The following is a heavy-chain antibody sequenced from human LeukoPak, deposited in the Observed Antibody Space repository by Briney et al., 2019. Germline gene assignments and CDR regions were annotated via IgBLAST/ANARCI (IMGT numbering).Heavy chain of an antibody. CDR3: ARVSFFRWAATRPSYYYYYMDV. V-gene: IGHV4-4*02. CDR1: GGSISSSNW. Sequence: SETLSLTCAVSGGSISSSNWWSWVRQPPGKGLEWIGEIYHSGSTNYNPSLKSRVTISVDTSKNQFSLKLSSVTAADMAVYYCARVSFFRWAATRPSYYYYYMDVWGKGTTVTISS. D-gene: IGHD2-15*01. J-gene: IGHJ6*03. CDR2: IYHSGST.